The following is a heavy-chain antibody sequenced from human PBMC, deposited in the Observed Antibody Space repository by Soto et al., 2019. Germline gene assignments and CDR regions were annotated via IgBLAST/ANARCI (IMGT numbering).Heavy chain of an antibody. Sequence: EVQLLESGGGLVQPGGSLRLSCAASGFTFSNYAMSWVRQAPGKGLKWVSSISGSGDRTFSADSLKGRFAISRDNSRNMLFLQISSLRADDTAVYYCAKGRRDDVLTGFYLTYFDYWGQGTQVTVPS. J-gene: IGHJ4*02. CDR2: ISGSGDRT. CDR3: AKGRRDDVLTGFYLTYFDY. D-gene: IGHD3-9*01. CDR1: GFTFSNYA. V-gene: IGHV3-23*01.